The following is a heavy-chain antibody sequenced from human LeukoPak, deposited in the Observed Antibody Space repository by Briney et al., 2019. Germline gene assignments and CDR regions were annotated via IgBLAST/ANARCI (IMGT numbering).Heavy chain of an antibody. CDR1: GFTFTNYA. V-gene: IGHV3-23*01. D-gene: IGHD1-26*01. Sequence: QTGGSLRLSCTASGFTFTNYAMTWVRQAPGKGLEWVSGISSGVGSPFYADSVKGRFTISRDNSKNTLYLQMNSLRAEDTAVYYCATRYSGSYHFDYWGQGTLVTVSS. J-gene: IGHJ4*02. CDR2: ISSGVGSP. CDR3: ATRYSGSYHFDY.